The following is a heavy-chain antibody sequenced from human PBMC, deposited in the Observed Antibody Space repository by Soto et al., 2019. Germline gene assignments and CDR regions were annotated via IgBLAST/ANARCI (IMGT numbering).Heavy chain of an antibody. Sequence: QVQLVQSGAEVKKPGSSVKVSCKASGGTFSSYTISWVRQAPGQGLEWMGRIIPILGIANYAQKFQGRVTITADKSTRTAYLELSSLRSEDTDVYSCARGVQAYYYYSSGYYPTLYYFDYWGQGTLVTVSS. V-gene: IGHV1-69*02. CDR2: IIPILGIA. CDR3: ARGVQAYYYYSSGYYPTLYYFDY. CDR1: GGTFSSYT. J-gene: IGHJ4*02. D-gene: IGHD3-22*01.